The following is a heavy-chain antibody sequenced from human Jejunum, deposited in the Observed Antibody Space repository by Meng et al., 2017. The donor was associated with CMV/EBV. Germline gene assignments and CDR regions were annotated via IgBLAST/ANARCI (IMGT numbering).Heavy chain of an antibody. CDR2: ISSNGGSV. Sequence: PFSDYVLHWVRQAPGKGLEHVSLISSNGGSVYYADSVKGRFTISRDNSKNTLYLQMGSLRAEDMAVYYCARDGATGYFGDYFFDYWGQGTLVTAPQ. CDR1: PFSDYV. V-gene: IGHV3-64*02. D-gene: IGHD3-9*01. CDR3: ARDGATGYFGDYFFDY. J-gene: IGHJ4*02.